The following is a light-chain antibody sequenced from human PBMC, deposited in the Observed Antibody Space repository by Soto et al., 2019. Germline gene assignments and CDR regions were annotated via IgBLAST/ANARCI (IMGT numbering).Light chain of an antibody. CDR3: QQYNNWIT. CDR1: QGISSY. V-gene: IGKV1-8*01. J-gene: IGKJ5*01. Sequence: AIRMTQSPSSFSASTGDRVTITCRASQGISSYLAWYQQKPGKAPKLLIYAASTLQSGVPSRFSGSGSGTDFTLTISCLQSEDFAVYYCQQYNNWITFGQGTRLEIK. CDR2: AAS.